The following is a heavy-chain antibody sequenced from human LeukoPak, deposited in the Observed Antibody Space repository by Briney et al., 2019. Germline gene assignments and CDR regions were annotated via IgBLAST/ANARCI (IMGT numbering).Heavy chain of an antibody. CDR1: GFRFSSHW. CDR3: AREKGTLIRAMAFEM. Sequence: GRSLRLSCAASGFRFSSHWMSWVRHSPGKGLEWVANINQDGGTKYYRDFAKGRFTISRDNAQNSLYLQINSLRAEDTAVYYCAREKGTLIRAMAFEMWGQGTMVTISS. D-gene: IGHD3-10*01. J-gene: IGHJ3*02. CDR2: INQDGGTK. V-gene: IGHV3-7*01.